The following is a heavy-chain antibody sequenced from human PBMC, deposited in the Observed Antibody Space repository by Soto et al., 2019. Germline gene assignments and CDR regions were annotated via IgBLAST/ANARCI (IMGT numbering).Heavy chain of an antibody. CDR2: INPNSGGT. D-gene: IGHD2-15*01. CDR3: ARELGGYCSGGSCYPGGGHYYYYGMDV. Sequence: ASVKVSCKASGYTFTGYYMHWVRQAPGQGPEWMGWINPNSGGTNYAQKFQGWVTMTRDTSISTAYMELSRLRSDDTAVYYCARELGGYCSGGSCYPGGGHYYYYGMDVWGQGTTVTVSS. V-gene: IGHV1-2*04. CDR1: GYTFTGYY. J-gene: IGHJ6*02.